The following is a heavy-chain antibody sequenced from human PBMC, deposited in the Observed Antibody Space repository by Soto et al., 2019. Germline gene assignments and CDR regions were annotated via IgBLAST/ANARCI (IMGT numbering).Heavy chain of an antibody. CDR1: GYTFTSYG. CDR2: ISAYNGNT. CDR3: ARDGGIQLWLPVYYYYYGMDV. J-gene: IGHJ6*02. V-gene: IGHV1-18*01. D-gene: IGHD5-18*01. Sequence: QVQLVQSGAEVKKPGASVKVSCKASGYTFTSYGISWVRQAPGQGLEWMGWISAYNGNTNYAQKLQGRVTMTTDTATSTAYMELRSLRSDDTAVYYCARDGGIQLWLPVYYYYYGMDVWGQGTTVTVSS.